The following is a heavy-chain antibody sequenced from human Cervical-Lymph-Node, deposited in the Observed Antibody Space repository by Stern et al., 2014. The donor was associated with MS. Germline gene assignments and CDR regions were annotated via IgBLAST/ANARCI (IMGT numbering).Heavy chain of an antibody. V-gene: IGHV3-9*01. D-gene: IGHD6-19*01. J-gene: IGHJ4*02. Sequence: EGPLVQAGGCLVQPGRSLRLSCEASGFTFDNYAMQWVRQTPAKGLECGAGISWNSGAMAYSASVKGRFTISRDNANNSLYHQMNSLRPEDTALYYCVKDVDSSIAVSFDFWGQGTLVTVSS. CDR3: VKDVDSSIAVSFDF. CDR2: ISWNSGAM. CDR1: GFTFDNYA.